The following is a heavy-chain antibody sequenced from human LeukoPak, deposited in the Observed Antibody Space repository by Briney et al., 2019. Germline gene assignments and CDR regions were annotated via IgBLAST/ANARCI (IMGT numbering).Heavy chain of an antibody. V-gene: IGHV5-51*01. CDR1: GYTFTSYW. Sequence: ASVKVSCKASGYTFTSYWIGWVRQMPGKGLEWMGIIYPGDSDTRYSPSFQGQVTISADKSISTAYLQWSSLKASDTAMYYCARPPIVGAYWYFDLWGRGTLVTVSS. D-gene: IGHD1-26*01. CDR2: IYPGDSDT. J-gene: IGHJ2*01. CDR3: ARPPIVGAYWYFDL.